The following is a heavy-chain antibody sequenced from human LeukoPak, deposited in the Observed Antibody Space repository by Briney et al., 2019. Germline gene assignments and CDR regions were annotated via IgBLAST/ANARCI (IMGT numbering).Heavy chain of an antibody. J-gene: IGHJ5*02. CDR3: ARAPYSSSWYEA. D-gene: IGHD6-13*01. CDR1: GGSISSYY. V-gene: IGHV4-59*01. CDR2: IYYSGST. Sequence: ASETLSLTCTVPGGSISSYYWSWIRQPPGKGLEWIGYIYYSGSTNYNPSLKSRVTISVDTSKNQFSLKLSSVTAADTAVYYCARAPYSSSWYEAWGQGTLVTVSS.